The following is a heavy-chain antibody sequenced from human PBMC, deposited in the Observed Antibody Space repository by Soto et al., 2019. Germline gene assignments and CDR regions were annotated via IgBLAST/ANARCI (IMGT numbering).Heavy chain of an antibody. CDR2: ISSSSSYI. J-gene: IGHJ6*03. D-gene: IGHD3-3*01. V-gene: IGHV3-21*01. CDR1: GFTFSSYS. CDR3: ARGDNWSGYYFYYYYYMDV. Sequence: LRLSCAASGFTFSSYSMNWVRQAPGKGLEWVSSISSSSSYIYYADSMKGRFTTSRDNAKNTLYLQMNSLRAEDTAVYYCARGDNWSGYYFYYYYYMDVWGKGTTVTVSS.